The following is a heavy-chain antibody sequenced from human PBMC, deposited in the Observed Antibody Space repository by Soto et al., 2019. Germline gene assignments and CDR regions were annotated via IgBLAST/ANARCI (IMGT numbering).Heavy chain of an antibody. J-gene: IGHJ6*02. Sequence: GGSRRRSCAAFNGYAMHWVRQSPCKGLEWVAVISSDGSNKFYADSVKGRFTISRDNAKNSLYLQMNSLRDEDTAVYYCARDIVVVPATHGMDVWGQGTTVTVSS. CDR1: NGYA. CDR2: ISSDGSNK. D-gene: IGHD2-2*01. V-gene: IGHV3-30-3*01. CDR3: ARDIVVVPATHGMDV.